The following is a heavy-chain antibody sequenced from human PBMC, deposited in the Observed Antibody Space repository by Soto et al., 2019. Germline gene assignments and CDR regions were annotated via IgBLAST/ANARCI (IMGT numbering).Heavy chain of an antibody. V-gene: IGHV1-18*01. CDR3: ARDWGYGDQDWYFDL. D-gene: IGHD4-17*01. CDR2: ISAYNGNT. CDR1: GYTFTSYG. Sequence: QVQLVQSGAEVKKPGASVKVSCKASGYTFTSYGISWVRQAPGQGLEWMGWISAYNGNTNYVQKLQGRVTMTTDTHTSTAYMELRSLRSDDTAVYYCARDWGYGDQDWYFDLWGRGTLVTVSS. J-gene: IGHJ2*01.